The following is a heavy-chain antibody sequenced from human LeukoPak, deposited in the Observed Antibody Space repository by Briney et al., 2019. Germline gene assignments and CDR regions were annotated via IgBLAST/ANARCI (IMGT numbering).Heavy chain of an antibody. D-gene: IGHD5-12*01. CDR3: ASQDRGGYDGPVDY. J-gene: IGHJ4*02. CDR2: ISSSSSYI. V-gene: IGHV3-21*01. CDR1: GFTFTTYF. Sequence: PGESLRLSCAASGFTFTTYFMSWVRQAPGKGLEWASSISSSSSYIYYADSVKGRFTISRDNAKNSLSLQMNSLRAEDTAVYYCASQDRGGYDGPVDYWGQGTLVTVSS.